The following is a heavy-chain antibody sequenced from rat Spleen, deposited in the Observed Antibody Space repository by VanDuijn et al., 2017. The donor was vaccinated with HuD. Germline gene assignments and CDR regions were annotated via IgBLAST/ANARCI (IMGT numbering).Heavy chain of an antibody. CDR1: GFSLTNYN. Sequence: QVQLKESGPGLVQPSQTLSLTCTVSGFSLTNYNVHWVRQPTGKGLEWMGRMRHNGDTSYNSALKSRLSISRDTSKNQVFLKMNSLQPEDTGTYYRARHLREASGVMDAWGQGASVTVSS. J-gene: IGHJ4*01. V-gene: IGHV2-63*01. CDR3: ARHLREASGVMDA. CDR2: MRHNGDT. D-gene: IGHD4-3*01.